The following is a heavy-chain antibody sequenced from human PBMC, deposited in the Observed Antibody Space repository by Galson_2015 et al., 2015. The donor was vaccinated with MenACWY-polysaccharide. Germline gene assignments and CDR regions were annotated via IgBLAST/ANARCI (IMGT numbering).Heavy chain of an antibody. CDR2: IRSSGTNT. V-gene: IGHV3-23*01. CDR3: AKDSTDFWSVAGRFDH. J-gene: IGHJ5*02. D-gene: IGHD3-3*01. Sequence: SLRLSCAASGFTFTSYAMSWVRPAPGKGLAWVSAIRSSGTNTYYADSVKGRFPISRDNSKNTLYLQMNSLRAEDTAVYYCAKDSTDFWSVAGRFDHWGQGTLVTVSS. CDR1: GFTFTSYA.